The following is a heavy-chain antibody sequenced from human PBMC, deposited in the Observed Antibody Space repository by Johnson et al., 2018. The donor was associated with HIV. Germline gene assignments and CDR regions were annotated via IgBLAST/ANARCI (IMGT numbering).Heavy chain of an antibody. CDR2: IPFDGSNI. V-gene: IGHV3-30*04. D-gene: IGHD3-3*01. CDR1: GFSFSSYA. Sequence: QVQLVESGGGVVQPGRSLGLSCAASGFSFSSYAMHWVRQAPGKGLEWVAVIPFDGSNIKYANSVKGRLTISRDNSKHTLYLQLDNLRPEDTAVYYCAKGVTIFGVDIHDGFDMWGQGTMVTVSS. J-gene: IGHJ3*02. CDR3: AKGVTIFGVDIHDGFDM.